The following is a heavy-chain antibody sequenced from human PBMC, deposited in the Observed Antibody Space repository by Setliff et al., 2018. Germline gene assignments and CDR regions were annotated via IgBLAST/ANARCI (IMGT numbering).Heavy chain of an antibody. CDR2: IHDSGSP. D-gene: IGHD3-9*01. V-gene: IGHV4-61*02. CDR1: GGSITSGSFY. J-gene: IGHJ4*01. CDR3: ARERYFDWFFED. Sequence: LSLTCTVSGGSITSGSFYWSWIRQPAGKKLEWIGRIHDSGSPDYNPSFKSRVTISRDTSTNQFSLKLGSVTAADTAVYYCARERYFDWFFEDWGHGTLVTVSS.